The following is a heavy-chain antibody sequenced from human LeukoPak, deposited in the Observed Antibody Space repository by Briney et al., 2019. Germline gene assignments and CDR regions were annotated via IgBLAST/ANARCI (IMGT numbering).Heavy chain of an antibody. Sequence: PSETLSLTCTVSGGSISSSSYYWGWIRQPPGKGLEWIGSIYYSGSTYYNPSLKSRVTISVDTSKNQFSLKLSSVTAADTAVYYCAREGFGGYSYATLQGNWFDPWGQGTLVTVSS. CDR2: IYYSGST. D-gene: IGHD5-18*01. V-gene: IGHV4-39*07. CDR3: AREGFGGYSYATLQGNWFDP. CDR1: GGSISSSSYY. J-gene: IGHJ5*02.